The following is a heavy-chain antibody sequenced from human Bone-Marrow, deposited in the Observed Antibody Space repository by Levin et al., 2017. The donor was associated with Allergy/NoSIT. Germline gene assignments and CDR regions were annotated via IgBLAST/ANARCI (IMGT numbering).Heavy chain of an antibody. CDR1: GYTFTGYY. D-gene: IGHD3-3*01. Sequence: GESLKISCKASGYTFTGYYMHWVRQAPGQGLEWMGWINPNSGGTNYAQKFQGRVTMTRDTSISTAYMELSRLRSDDTAVYYCARTALRFLEWLLPVMDVWGQGTTVTVSS. J-gene: IGHJ6*02. V-gene: IGHV1-2*02. CDR3: ARTALRFLEWLLPVMDV. CDR2: INPNSGGT.